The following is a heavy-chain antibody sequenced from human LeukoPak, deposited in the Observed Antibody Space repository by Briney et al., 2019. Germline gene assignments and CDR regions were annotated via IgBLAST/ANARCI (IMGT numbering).Heavy chain of an antibody. J-gene: IGHJ6*03. CDR3: ARDRTLYCSGGSCSYYYYYYYMDV. Sequence: PSETLSLTCTVSGGSISSYYWSWIRQPAGKGLEWIGRIYTSGSTNYNPSLKSRVTMSVDTSKNQFPLKLSSVTAADTAVYYCARDRTLYCSGGSCSYYYYYYYMDVWGKGTTVTVSS. CDR1: GGSISSYY. V-gene: IGHV4-4*07. CDR2: IYTSGST. D-gene: IGHD2-15*01.